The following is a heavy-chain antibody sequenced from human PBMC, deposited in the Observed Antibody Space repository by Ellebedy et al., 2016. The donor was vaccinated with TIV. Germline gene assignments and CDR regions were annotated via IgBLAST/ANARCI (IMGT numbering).Heavy chain of an antibody. D-gene: IGHD2-2*01. CDR3: AKDHRGYCSSTSCYTIWFDP. J-gene: IGHJ5*02. CDR2: ISGSGGST. V-gene: IGHV3-23*01. CDR1: GFTFSSYA. Sequence: GESLKISCAASGFTFSSYAMSWVRQAPGKGLEWVSAISGSGGSTYYADSVKGRFTISRDNSKNTLYLQMNSLRAEDTAVYYCAKDHRGYCSSTSCYTIWFDPWGQGTLVTVSS.